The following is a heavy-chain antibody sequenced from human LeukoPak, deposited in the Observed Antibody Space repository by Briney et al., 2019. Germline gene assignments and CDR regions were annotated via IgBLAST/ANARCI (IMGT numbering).Heavy chain of an antibody. V-gene: IGHV3-48*01. J-gene: IGHJ4*02. CDR1: GFTFSSYE. Sequence: GGSLRLSCAASGFTFSSYEMNWVRQAPGKGLEWVSYISSSSSTIYYADSVKGRFTISRDNAKNSLYLQMNSLRAEDTAVYYCAPFLYSSGWNFDYWGQGTLVTVSS. CDR3: APFLYSSGWNFDY. D-gene: IGHD6-19*01. CDR2: ISSSSSTI.